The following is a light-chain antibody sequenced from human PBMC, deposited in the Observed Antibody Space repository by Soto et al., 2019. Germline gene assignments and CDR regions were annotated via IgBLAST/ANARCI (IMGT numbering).Light chain of an antibody. V-gene: IGLV2-14*01. CDR1: TSDVGGHNF. CDR2: AVD. Sequence: QAVLTQPASVSGSPGESITISCSGTTSDVGGHNFVSWFQQHPGKAPKMVIYAVDQRPSGVSIRFSGSKSGNTASLTISGLQTEDEADYYCSSYTRSSIWVFGGGTQLTVL. J-gene: IGLJ3*02. CDR3: SSYTRSSIWV.